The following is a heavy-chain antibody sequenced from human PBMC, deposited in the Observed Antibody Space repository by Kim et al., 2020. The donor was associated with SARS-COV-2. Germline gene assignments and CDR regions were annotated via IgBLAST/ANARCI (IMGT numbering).Heavy chain of an antibody. CDR2: IKTDGSST. Sequence: GGSLRLSCAASGFTFSSYWMHWVRQAPGKGLVWVSRIKTDGSSTTYADSVKGRLTISRDNAKNTLYLQMNSLRDEDTAVYYCARETAQQGSYYMDVWGTG. J-gene: IGHJ6*03. D-gene: IGHD6-13*01. CDR3: ARETAQQGSYYMDV. CDR1: GFTFSSYW. V-gene: IGHV3-74*01.